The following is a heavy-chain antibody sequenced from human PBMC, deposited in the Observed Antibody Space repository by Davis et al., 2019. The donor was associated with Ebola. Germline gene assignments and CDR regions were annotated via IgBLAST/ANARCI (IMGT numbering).Heavy chain of an antibody. V-gene: IGHV3-21*01. CDR2: ISSSSSYI. J-gene: IGHJ4*02. CDR1: GFTFSSYS. Sequence: GGSLRLSCAASGFTFSSYSMNWVRQAPGKGLEWVSSISSSSSYIYYADSVKGRFTISRDNSKNTLYLQMNSLRAEDTAVYYCAKGTRLQLWGRGTLVTVSS. D-gene: IGHD5-18*01. CDR3: AKGTRLQL.